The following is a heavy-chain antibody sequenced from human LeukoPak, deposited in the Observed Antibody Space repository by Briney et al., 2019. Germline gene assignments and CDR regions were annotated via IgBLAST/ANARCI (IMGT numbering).Heavy chain of an antibody. J-gene: IGHJ6*04. CDR3: ARDRYYYDSSGYNRMDV. CDR2: IHTSGST. Sequence: SETLSLTCTVSGGSISSYYWSWIRQPAGKGLEWIGRIHTSGSTNYNPSLKSRVTMSADTSKNQFSLNLSSVTAADTAVYYCARDRYYYDSSGYNRMDVWGKGTTVTISS. CDR1: GGSISSYY. V-gene: IGHV4-4*07. D-gene: IGHD3-22*01.